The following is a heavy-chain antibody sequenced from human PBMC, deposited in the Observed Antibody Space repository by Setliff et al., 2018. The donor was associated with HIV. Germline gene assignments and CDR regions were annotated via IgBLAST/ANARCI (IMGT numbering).Heavy chain of an antibody. D-gene: IGHD3-10*01. CDR2: FHHSGST. CDR1: GGSISGSSYY. J-gene: IGHJ5*02. V-gene: IGHV4-39*07. CDR3: ARSTYYYGSGKGSGWFDP. Sequence: SETLSLTCSVSGGSISGSSYYWGWIRQSPGKGLEWIGSFHHSGSTSYNPSLMSRVTISIDRSKNQFSLKLSSVTAADTAVYYCARSTYYYGSGKGSGWFDPWGQGTLVTVSS.